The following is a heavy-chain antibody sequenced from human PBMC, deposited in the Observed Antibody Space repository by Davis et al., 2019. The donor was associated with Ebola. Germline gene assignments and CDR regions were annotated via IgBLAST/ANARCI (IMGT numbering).Heavy chain of an antibody. CDR1: GYTFTGYY. J-gene: IGHJ4*02. V-gene: IGHV1-2*02. D-gene: IGHD3-3*01. CDR2: INPNSGGT. Sequence: ASVKVSCKASGYTFTGYYMHWVRQAPGQGLEWMGWINPNSGGTNYAQKFQGRVTMTRDTSISTAYMELSRLRSDDTAVYYCARGPRGYYDFWSGYYNPEYFDYWGQGTLVTVSS. CDR3: ARGPRGYYDFWSGYYNPEYFDY.